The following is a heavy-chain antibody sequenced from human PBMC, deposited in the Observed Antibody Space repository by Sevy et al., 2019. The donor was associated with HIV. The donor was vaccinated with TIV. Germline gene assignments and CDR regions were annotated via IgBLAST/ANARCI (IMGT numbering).Heavy chain of an antibody. Sequence: SETLSLTCAVSGGSISSGGYSWSWIRQPPGKGLEWIGYIYHSGSTYYNPSLKSRVTISVDRSKNQFSLKLSSVTAADTSVYYCARALYDFWSGYYQPTFDYWGQGTLVTVSS. CDR2: IYHSGST. CDR3: ARALYDFWSGYYQPTFDY. J-gene: IGHJ4*02. V-gene: IGHV4-30-2*01. D-gene: IGHD3-3*01. CDR1: GGSISSGGYS.